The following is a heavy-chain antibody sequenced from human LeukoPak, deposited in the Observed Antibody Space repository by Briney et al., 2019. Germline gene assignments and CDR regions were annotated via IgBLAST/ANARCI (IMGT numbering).Heavy chain of an antibody. CDR2: INTDGTVT. CDR1: GFTFSKYW. V-gene: IGHV3-74*01. J-gene: IGHJ4*02. Sequence: GGSLRLSCAASGFTFSKYWMLWVRQAPGKGLESVSRINTDGTVTTYADSVNGRFTVSRDNADNTMFLQMNSVRDEGTAVYYCATKQWLAPPPDSRGQGTPVTVSS. D-gene: IGHD6-19*01. CDR3: ATKQWLAPPPDS.